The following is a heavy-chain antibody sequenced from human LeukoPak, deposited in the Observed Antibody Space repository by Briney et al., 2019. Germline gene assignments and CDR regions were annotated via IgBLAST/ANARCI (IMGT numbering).Heavy chain of an antibody. Sequence: PSETLSLTCTVSGGSISSYYWSWIRQPPGKGLEWLGYIYYSGSTNYNPSLKSRVTISVDTSKNQFSLKLSSVTAADTAVYYCARACLSFGCYYYYYGMDVWGQGTTVTVSS. CDR3: ARACLSFGCYYYYYGMDV. D-gene: IGHD3-10*01. V-gene: IGHV4-59*01. CDR2: IYYSGST. J-gene: IGHJ6*02. CDR1: GGSISSYY.